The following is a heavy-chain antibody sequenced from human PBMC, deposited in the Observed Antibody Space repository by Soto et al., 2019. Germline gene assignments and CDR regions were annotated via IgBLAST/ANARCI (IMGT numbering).Heavy chain of an antibody. V-gene: IGHV4-4*07. D-gene: IGHD3-22*01. CDR3: ARDTPYYYDSSGYGYYGMDV. J-gene: IGHJ6*02. Sequence: ETLSLTCTVSGGSISSYYWSWIRQPAGKGLEWIGRIYTSGSTNYNPSLKSRVTMSVDTSKNQFSLKLSSVTAADTAVYYCARDTPYYYDSSGYGYYGMDVWGQGTTVTVSS. CDR1: GGSISSYY. CDR2: IYTSGST.